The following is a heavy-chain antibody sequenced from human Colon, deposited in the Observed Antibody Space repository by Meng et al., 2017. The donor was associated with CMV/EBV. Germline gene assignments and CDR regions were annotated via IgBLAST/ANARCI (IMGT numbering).Heavy chain of an antibody. CDR1: GFPFSNYW. V-gene: IGHV3-74*01. J-gene: IGHJ4*02. CDR2: IRSSGSTT. CDR3: VRAPEYSASSGDY. D-gene: IGHD6-6*01. Sequence: GESLKISCAASGFPFSNYWMHWVRRVPGKGLVWVSRIRSSGSTTDYADSVRGRFTISRDNAKNILYLQMNSLRAEDTGLYYCVRAPEYSASSGDYWGQGTLVTVSS.